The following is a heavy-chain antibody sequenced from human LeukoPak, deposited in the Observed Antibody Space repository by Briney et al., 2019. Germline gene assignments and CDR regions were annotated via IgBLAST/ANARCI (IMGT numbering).Heavy chain of an antibody. CDR1: GFTFSSYA. D-gene: IGHD2/OR15-2a*01. J-gene: IGHJ4*02. V-gene: IGHV3-23*01. CDR3: VKDLRSDFMGVLSRYLSY. Sequence: GGSLRLSCAASGFTFSSYAMSWVRQAPGKGLEWVSGISGSGPYTFYTDSVKGRFTISRDNSKSTLYLQMSSLRAEDTAVYLCVKDLRSDFMGVLSRYLSYWGQGTLVTVSS. CDR2: ISGSGPYT.